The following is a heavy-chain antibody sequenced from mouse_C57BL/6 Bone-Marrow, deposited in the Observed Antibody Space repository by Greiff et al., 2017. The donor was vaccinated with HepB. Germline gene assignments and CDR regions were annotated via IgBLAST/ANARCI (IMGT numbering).Heavy chain of an antibody. CDR2: ISNGGGST. V-gene: IGHV5-12*01. J-gene: IGHJ1*03. D-gene: IGHD1-1*01. CDR1: GFTFSDYY. CDR3: ARHYYGSSYVGYWYFDV. Sequence: EVQVVESGGGLVQPGGSLKLSCAASGFTFSDYYMYWVRQTPEKRLEWVAYISNGGGSTYYPDTVKGRFTISRDNAKNTLYLQMSRLKSEDTAMYYCARHYYGSSYVGYWYFDVWGTGTTVTVSS.